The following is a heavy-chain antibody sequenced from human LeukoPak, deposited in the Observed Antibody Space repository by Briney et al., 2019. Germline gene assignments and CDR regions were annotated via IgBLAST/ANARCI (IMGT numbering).Heavy chain of an antibody. Sequence: ASVKVSCKASGYTFTSYAISWVRQAPGQGLEWMGWISADNGNTDYAQKFQGRVTMTRDTSTSTVYMELSSLRSEDTAVYYCARVKSYYYDTSDKDAFDIWGQGTMVTVSS. J-gene: IGHJ3*02. V-gene: IGHV1-18*01. CDR3: ARVKSYYYDTSDKDAFDI. CDR2: ISADNGNT. D-gene: IGHD3-22*01. CDR1: GYTFTSYA.